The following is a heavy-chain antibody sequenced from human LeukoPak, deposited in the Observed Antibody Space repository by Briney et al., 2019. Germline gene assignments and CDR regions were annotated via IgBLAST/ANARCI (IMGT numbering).Heavy chain of an antibody. CDR2: IYTSGST. J-gene: IGHJ3*02. V-gene: IGHV4-61*02. Sequence: RPSETLSLTCTVSGGSISSGSYYWSWIRQPAGKGLEWIGRIYTSGSTNYNPSLKSRVTISVDTSKNQFSLKLSSVTAADTAVYYCARLDSGAFDIWGQGTMVTVSS. CDR1: GGSISSGSYY. D-gene: IGHD2-15*01. CDR3: ARLDSGAFDI.